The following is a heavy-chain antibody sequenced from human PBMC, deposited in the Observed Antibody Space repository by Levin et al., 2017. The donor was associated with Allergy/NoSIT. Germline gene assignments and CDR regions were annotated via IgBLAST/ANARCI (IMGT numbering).Heavy chain of an antibody. CDR1: GFTFSSYA. CDR2: ISYDGSNK. D-gene: IGHD3-10*01. Sequence: GESLKISCAASGFTFSSYAMHWVRQAPGKGLEWVAVISYDGSNKYYADSVKGRFTISRDNSKNTLYLQMNSLRAEDTAVYYCAREEFGGSGSYWYYYYYGMDVWGQGTTVTVSS. CDR3: AREEFGGSGSYWYYYYYGMDV. V-gene: IGHV3-30-3*01. J-gene: IGHJ6*02.